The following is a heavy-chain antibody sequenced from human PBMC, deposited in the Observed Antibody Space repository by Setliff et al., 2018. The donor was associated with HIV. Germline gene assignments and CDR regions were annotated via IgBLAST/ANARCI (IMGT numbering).Heavy chain of an antibody. D-gene: IGHD5-12*01. CDR2: ISTTRAI. J-gene: IGHJ4*02. CDR3: AKLLSRGHSGSFGDF. Sequence: GESLKISCAASGFTFSGYHMNWVRQAPGKGLEWVSYISTTRAIWYADSVKGRFTISRDNAKNSLYLQMSGLRVEDTAVYYCAKLLSRGHSGSFGDFWGQGSLVTVSS. CDR1: GFTFSGYH. V-gene: IGHV3-48*01.